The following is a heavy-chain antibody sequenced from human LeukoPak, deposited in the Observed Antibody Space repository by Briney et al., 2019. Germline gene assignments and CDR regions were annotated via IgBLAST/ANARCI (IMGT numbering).Heavy chain of an antibody. J-gene: IGHJ5*02. CDR3: ARDLHGSGTWDWFDP. D-gene: IGHD3-10*01. CDR1: GGSISSYY. Sequence: SETLSLTCTVSGGSISSYYWSWIRPPAGKGLEWIGRIYASGSTNYNPSLKSRVTMSVDTSKNQFSMKLSSVTAADTAVYYCARDLHGSGTWDWFDPWGQGTLVTVSS. V-gene: IGHV4-4*07. CDR2: IYASGST.